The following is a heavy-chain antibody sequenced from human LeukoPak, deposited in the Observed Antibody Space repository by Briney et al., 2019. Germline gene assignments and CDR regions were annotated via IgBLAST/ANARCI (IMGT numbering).Heavy chain of an antibody. V-gene: IGHV3-23*01. CDR3: ARRIQLWLPPFYYYYTDV. J-gene: IGHJ6*03. CDR1: GFTFSSYG. D-gene: IGHD5-18*01. Sequence: GGSLRLPCAASGFTFSSYGMSWVRQAPGKGLEWVSAISGSGGSTYYADSVKGRFTISRDNSKNTLYLQMNSLRAEDTAVYYCARRIQLWLPPFYYYYTDVWGKGTTVTVSS. CDR2: ISGSGGST.